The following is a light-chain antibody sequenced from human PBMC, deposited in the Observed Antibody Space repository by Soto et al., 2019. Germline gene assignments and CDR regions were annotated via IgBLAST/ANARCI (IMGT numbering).Light chain of an antibody. CDR3: QHYDSYSPTWT. CDR2: KAS. CDR1: QSIGDW. V-gene: IGKV1-5*03. Sequence: DIQMTRSPSTLSASVGDRVSITCRASQSIGDWLAWYQQKPGKAPKLLIYKASNLQSGVPSRFSGSGSGTDFTLTISSLQPDDFATYYCQHYDSYSPTWTFGQGTKVDIK. J-gene: IGKJ1*01.